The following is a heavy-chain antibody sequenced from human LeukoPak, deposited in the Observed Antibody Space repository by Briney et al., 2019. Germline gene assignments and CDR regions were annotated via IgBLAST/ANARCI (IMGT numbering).Heavy chain of an antibody. CDR2: IIPIFGTA. Sequence: ASVKVSCKASGGTFSSYAISWVRQAPGQGLEWMGGIIPIFGTANYAQKFQGRVTITADESTSTAYMELSSLRSEDTAVYYCARDLYCSSTSCYAGGYYYYGMDVRGQGTTVTVSS. J-gene: IGHJ6*02. V-gene: IGHV1-69*13. CDR1: GGTFSSYA. CDR3: ARDLYCSSTSCYAGGYYYYGMDV. D-gene: IGHD2-2*01.